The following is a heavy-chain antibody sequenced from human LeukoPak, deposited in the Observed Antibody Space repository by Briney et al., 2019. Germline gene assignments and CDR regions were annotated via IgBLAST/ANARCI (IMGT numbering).Heavy chain of an antibody. J-gene: IGHJ4*02. CDR2: ISGSGGST. CDR1: GFTFSSYA. V-gene: IGHV3-23*01. D-gene: IGHD3-3*01. CDR3: AKAMDFWSGRYFDY. Sequence: GGSLRLSCAASGFTFSSYAMSWVRQAPGKGLGWVSAISGSGGSTYYADSVKGRFTISRDNSKNTLFLQMNSLRAEDTAVYYCAKAMDFWSGRYFDYWGQGTLVTVSS.